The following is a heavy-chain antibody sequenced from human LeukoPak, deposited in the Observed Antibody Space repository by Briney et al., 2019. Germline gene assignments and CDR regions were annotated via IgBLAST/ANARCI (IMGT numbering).Heavy chain of an antibody. CDR2: IYTSGST. Sequence: SQTLSLTCTVSGGSISSGSYYWSWIRQPAGKGLEWIGRIYTSGSTNYNPSLKSRVTTSVDTSKNQFYLKLSSVTAADTAVYYCARDPSSYWYFDLWGRGTLVTVSS. V-gene: IGHV4-61*02. J-gene: IGHJ2*01. CDR3: ARDPSSYWYFDL. CDR1: GGSISSGSYY.